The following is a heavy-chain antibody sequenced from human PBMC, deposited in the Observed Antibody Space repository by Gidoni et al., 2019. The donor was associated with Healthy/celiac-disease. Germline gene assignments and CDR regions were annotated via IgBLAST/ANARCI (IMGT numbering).Heavy chain of an antibody. CDR2: IYYSGST. Sequence: QLQLQESGPGLVKPSETLSLTCTVSGGSISSSSSYWGWLRHPPGKGLEWIGSIYYSGSTYYNPSLKSRVTISVDTSKNQFSLKLSSVTAADTAVYYCARQYSYGPNWFDPWGQGTLVTVSS. D-gene: IGHD5-18*01. V-gene: IGHV4-39*01. J-gene: IGHJ5*02. CDR3: ARQYSYGPNWFDP. CDR1: GGSISSSSSY.